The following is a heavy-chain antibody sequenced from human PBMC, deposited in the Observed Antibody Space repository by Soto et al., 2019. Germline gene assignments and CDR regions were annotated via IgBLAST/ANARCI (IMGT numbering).Heavy chain of an antibody. V-gene: IGHV4-30-2*06. D-gene: IGHD3-9*01. J-gene: IGHJ4*02. CDR1: EVALTYSGYS. CDR3: ARGAGYHSFDF. Sequence: SESLCFTCITSEVALTYSGYSLRSIRQSPEKGLEWLGYIGHLETTYYNPSFKSRRSLSIDRTRNQFSLSLSSMTAAHKALYYCARGAGYHSFDFWGQGIKVTVSS. CDR2: IGHLETT.